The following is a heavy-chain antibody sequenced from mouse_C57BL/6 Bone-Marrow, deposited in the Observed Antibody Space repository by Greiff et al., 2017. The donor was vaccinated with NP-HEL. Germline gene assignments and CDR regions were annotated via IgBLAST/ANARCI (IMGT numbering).Heavy chain of an antibody. V-gene: IGHV3-6*01. CDR1: GYSITSGYY. CDR2: ISYDGSN. Sequence: EVQLVESGPGLVKPSQSLSLTCSVTGYSITSGYYWNWIRQFPGNKLEWMGYISYDGSNNYNPSLKNRISITRDTSKNQYFLKLNSVTTEDTATYYCARDLGDYVAWFAYWGQGTLVTVSA. D-gene: IGHD2-4*01. CDR3: ARDLGDYVAWFAY. J-gene: IGHJ3*01.